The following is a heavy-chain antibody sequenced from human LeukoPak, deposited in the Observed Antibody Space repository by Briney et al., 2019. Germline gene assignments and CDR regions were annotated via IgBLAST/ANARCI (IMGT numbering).Heavy chain of an antibody. CDR2: IYFDGSVT. J-gene: IGHJ5*02. Sequence: GGSLRLSCAVSGFTFENYGMYWVRQAPGQGLEWLALIYFDGSVTDYSDSVRGRFTISRDNSNDTLYLEMNNLRAEDTAVYFCARDPHYYESSGYFDPWGQGALVTVSS. D-gene: IGHD3-22*01. CDR3: ARDPHYYESSGYFDP. CDR1: GFTFENYG. V-gene: IGHV3-33*07.